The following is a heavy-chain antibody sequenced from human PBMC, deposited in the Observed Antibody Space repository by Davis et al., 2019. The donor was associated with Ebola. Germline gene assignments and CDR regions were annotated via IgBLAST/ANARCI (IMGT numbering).Heavy chain of an antibody. V-gene: IGHV3-73*01. J-gene: IGHJ6*02. D-gene: IGHD6-19*01. Sequence: PGGSLRLSCAASGFTFSGSAMHWVRQASGKGLEWVGRIRSKANSYATAYAASVKGRFTISRDDSKNTAYLQMNSLKTEDTAVYYGTRPGPLYSSGLVNYYYGMDVWGQGTTVTVSS. CDR1: GFTFSGSA. CDR3: TRPGPLYSSGLVNYYYGMDV. CDR2: IRSKANSYAT.